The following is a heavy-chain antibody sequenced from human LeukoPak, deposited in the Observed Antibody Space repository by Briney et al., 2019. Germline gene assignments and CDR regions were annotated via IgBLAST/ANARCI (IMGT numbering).Heavy chain of an antibody. CDR3: ANEVRPNDY. V-gene: IGHV3-74*01. CDR1: GFTFSSYW. J-gene: IGHJ4*02. D-gene: IGHD4/OR15-4a*01. Sequence: GGSLRLSCAASGFTFSSYWMHWVRQAPGKGPVWVSRINSDGRRTSYADSVKGRFTISRDNSKNTLYLQMNSLRGEDTALYFCANEVRPNDYWGQGTLVTGSS. CDR2: INSDGRRT.